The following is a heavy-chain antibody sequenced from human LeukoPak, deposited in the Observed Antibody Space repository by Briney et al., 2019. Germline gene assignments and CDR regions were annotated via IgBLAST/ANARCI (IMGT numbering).Heavy chain of an antibody. CDR1: GFTVSSNY. Sequence: PGGSLRLSCAASGFTVSSNYMSWVRQAPGKGLEWVSVIYSGGSTYYADSVKGRFTISRDNSKNTLYLQMNSLRAEDTAVYYCASCGSSYYFDYWGQGTLVTVSS. J-gene: IGHJ4*02. CDR2: IYSGGST. D-gene: IGHD1-26*01. V-gene: IGHV3-53*01. CDR3: ASCGSSYYFDY.